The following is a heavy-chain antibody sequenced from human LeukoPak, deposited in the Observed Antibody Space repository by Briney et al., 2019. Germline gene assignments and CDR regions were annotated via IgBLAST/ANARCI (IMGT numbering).Heavy chain of an antibody. J-gene: IGHJ4*02. V-gene: IGHV4-59*11. CDR1: GVSISSHY. CDR3: ARDKIAAAGYFDF. Sequence: SETLSLTCTVSGVSISSHYWSWIRQPPGKGLEWIGYVYYSGNTNYNPSLKSRATISRDTSKNQFSLKLSSVTAADAAVYYCARDKIAAAGYFDFWGQGTLVTVSS. CDR2: VYYSGNT. D-gene: IGHD6-13*01.